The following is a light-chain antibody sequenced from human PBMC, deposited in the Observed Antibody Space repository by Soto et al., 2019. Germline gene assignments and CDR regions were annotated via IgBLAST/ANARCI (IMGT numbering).Light chain of an antibody. Sequence: QSVLTQPRSVSGSPGQSVAIPCTGTSSDVGGYNYVSWYQQHPGKAPELVIYHVSRRPSGVPDRFSGSKSDNTASLTISGLQAEDEADYYCCSYAGSHTYVFGTGTKLTVL. CDR3: CSYAGSHTYV. J-gene: IGLJ1*01. CDR1: SSDVGGYNY. CDR2: HVS. V-gene: IGLV2-11*01.